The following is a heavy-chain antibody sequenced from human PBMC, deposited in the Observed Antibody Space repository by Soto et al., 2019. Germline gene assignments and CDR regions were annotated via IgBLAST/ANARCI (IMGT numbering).Heavy chain of an antibody. Sequence: SVKVSCKASGGTFSSYAISWVRQAPGQGLEWMGGIIPIFGTANYAQKFQGRVTITADESTSTAYMELRSLRSDDTAVYYCARVVTIFGVVIILSGMDVWGQGTT. V-gene: IGHV1-69*13. D-gene: IGHD3-3*01. CDR2: IIPIFGTA. CDR3: ARVVTIFGVVIILSGMDV. CDR1: GGTFSSYA. J-gene: IGHJ6*02.